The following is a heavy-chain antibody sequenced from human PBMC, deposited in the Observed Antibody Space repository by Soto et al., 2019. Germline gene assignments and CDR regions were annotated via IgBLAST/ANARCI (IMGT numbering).Heavy chain of an antibody. J-gene: IGHJ4*02. V-gene: IGHV4-59*01. D-gene: IGHD6-13*01. CDR2: IYYSGST. CDR3: ARGSGSSSWYWDY. Sequence: PSETLSLTCTVSGGSISSYYWSWIRQPPGKGLEWIGYIYYSGSTNYNPSLTSRVTISVDTSKSQFSLKLSSVTAADTAVYYCARGSGSSSWYWDYWGQGTLVTVSS. CDR1: GGSISSYY.